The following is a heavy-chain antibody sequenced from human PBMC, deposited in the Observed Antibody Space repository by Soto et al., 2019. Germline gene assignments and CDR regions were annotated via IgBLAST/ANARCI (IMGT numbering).Heavy chain of an antibody. J-gene: IGHJ4*02. D-gene: IGHD2-21*02. Sequence: GGSLILSCATSGLTFNSYAMAWVRQAPGKGLEWVSAISASGANTYYADSVKGRFTVSRDSSKNTLYLLMNSLRADDTAIYYCAKEVPGGGDCSWVDYWGQGTLVTVSS. V-gene: IGHV3-23*01. CDR2: ISASGANT. CDR3: AKEVPGGGDCSWVDY. CDR1: GLTFNSYA.